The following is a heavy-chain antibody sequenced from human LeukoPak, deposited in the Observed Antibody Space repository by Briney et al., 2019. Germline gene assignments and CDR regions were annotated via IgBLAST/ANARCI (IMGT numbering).Heavy chain of an antibody. CDR3: CTADFDDSSGYYYRDY. J-gene: IGHJ4*02. CDR2: IYYSGST. D-gene: IGHD3-22*01. V-gene: IGHV4-39*01. Sequence: SETLSLTCTVSGGSISSSSYYWGWIRQPPGKGLEWIGSIYYSGSTYYNPSLKSRVTISVDTSKNQFSLKLSSVTAADTAVYYCCTADFDDSSGYYYRDYWGQGTLVTVSS. CDR1: GGSISSSSYY.